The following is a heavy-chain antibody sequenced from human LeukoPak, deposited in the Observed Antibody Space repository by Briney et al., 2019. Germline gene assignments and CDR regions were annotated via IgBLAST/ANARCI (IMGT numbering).Heavy chain of an antibody. CDR1: GGSISSSRYY. CDR2: IYYSGRT. V-gene: IGHV4-39*07. Sequence: SETLSLTCSVSGGSISSSRYYWGWIRQTPGKGLAYIGSIYYSGRTYYNPSLKSRVTISVDTSKNQFSLKLSSVTAADTAAYYCARILYSSNIDYWGQGTLVTVSS. J-gene: IGHJ4*02. CDR3: ARILYSSNIDY. D-gene: IGHD6-19*01.